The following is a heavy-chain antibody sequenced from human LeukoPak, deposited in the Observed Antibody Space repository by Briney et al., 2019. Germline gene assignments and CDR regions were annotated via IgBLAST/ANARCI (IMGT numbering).Heavy chain of an antibody. J-gene: IGHJ4*02. CDR3: AKGKRYPDY. CDR2: LYIGGNT. D-gene: IGHD1-1*01. Sequence: GGSLRLSCAASGLTVNNNYMNWVRQAPGKGLEWVSALYIGGNTYYADSVRGRFTISRDNSKNTLYLQMNSLRVEDTAVYYCAKGKRYPDYWGQGTLVTVSS. CDR1: GLTVNNNY. V-gene: IGHV3-53*01.